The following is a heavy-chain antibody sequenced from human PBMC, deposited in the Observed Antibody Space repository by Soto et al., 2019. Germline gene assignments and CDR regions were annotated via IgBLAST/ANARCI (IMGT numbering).Heavy chain of an antibody. D-gene: IGHD2-2*01. CDR3: ARDFSLQNQRQESVDP. J-gene: IGHJ5*02. Sequence: SVKVSCKASGGTFSSYAISWGRQAPGQGLEWMGGIIPIFGTANYAQKFQGRVTITADESTSTAYMELSSLRSEATAVYYCARDFSLQNQRQESVDPWGQGTLVTVSS. CDR1: GGTFSSYA. CDR2: IIPIFGTA. V-gene: IGHV1-69*13.